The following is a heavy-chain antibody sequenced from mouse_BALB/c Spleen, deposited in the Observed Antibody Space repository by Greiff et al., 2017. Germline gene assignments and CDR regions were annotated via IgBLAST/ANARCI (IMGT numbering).Heavy chain of an antibody. CDR3: ARGGQGGFYFDY. J-gene: IGHJ2*01. Sequence: VKLVESGPGLVQPSQSLSITCTVSGFSLTSYGVHWVRQSPGKGLEWLGVIWSGGSTDYNAAFISRLSISKDNSKSQVFFKMNSLQANDTAIYYCARGGQGGFYFDYWGQGTTLTVSS. V-gene: IGHV2-2*02. CDR2: IWSGGST. CDR1: GFSLTSYG. D-gene: IGHD3-3*01.